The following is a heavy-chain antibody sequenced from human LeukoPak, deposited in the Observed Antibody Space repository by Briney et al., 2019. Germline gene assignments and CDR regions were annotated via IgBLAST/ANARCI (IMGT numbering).Heavy chain of an antibody. Sequence: SVTLSCKASGGTFSSYAISWVRQAPGQGLEWMGRIIPIFGTANYAQKFQGRVTTTTDESTSTAYMELSSLRSEDTAVFSWARSYYGDYYMAVSGKGSTVTVSS. V-gene: IGHV1-69*05. CDR1: GGTFSSYA. J-gene: IGHJ6*03. CDR2: IIPIFGTA. CDR3: ARSYYGDYYMAV. D-gene: IGHD4-17*01.